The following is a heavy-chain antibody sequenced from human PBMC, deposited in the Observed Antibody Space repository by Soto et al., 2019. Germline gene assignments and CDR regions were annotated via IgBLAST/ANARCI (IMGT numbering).Heavy chain of an antibody. CDR3: ARGIAARLGGWFDP. D-gene: IGHD6-6*01. V-gene: IGHV1-2*02. CDR2: INPNSGGT. CDR1: GYTFTGYY. Sequence: GASVKVSCKVSGYTFTGYYMHWVRQAPGQGLEWMGWINPNSGGTNYAQKFQGRVTMTRDTSISTAYMELSRLRSDDTAVYYCARGIAARLGGWFDPWGQGTLVTVSS. J-gene: IGHJ5*02.